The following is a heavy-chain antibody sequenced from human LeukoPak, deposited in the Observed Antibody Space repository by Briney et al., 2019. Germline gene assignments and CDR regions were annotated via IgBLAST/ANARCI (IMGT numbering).Heavy chain of an antibody. CDR1: GFTFSSYI. D-gene: IGHD6-19*01. CDR2: ISSISSYI. CDR3: ARLPSRGWYEEAGDNLDY. J-gene: IGHJ4*02. V-gene: IGHV3-21*01. Sequence: KPGGSLRLSCAASGFTFSSYIMNWVRQAPARGLDWVSSISSISSYIYYADAVKGRFTISRDNAKNSLYPQTNSRRAEDTAVYYCARLPSRGWYEEAGDNLDYWGQGTLVTVSS.